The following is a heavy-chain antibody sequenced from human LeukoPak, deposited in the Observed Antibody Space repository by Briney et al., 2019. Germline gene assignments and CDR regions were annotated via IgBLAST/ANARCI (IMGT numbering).Heavy chain of an antibody. J-gene: IGHJ5*02. V-gene: IGHV3-43*02. Sequence: GGSLRLSCAAPGFMFHDYAIHWVRQAPGKGLEWVSLISGDGGSTYYADSVKGRFTISRDNSKNSLYLQMNSLRTEDTALYYCAKDISGYSNWFDPWGQGTLVTVSS. D-gene: IGHD3-22*01. CDR2: ISGDGGST. CDR1: GFMFHDYA. CDR3: AKDISGYSNWFDP.